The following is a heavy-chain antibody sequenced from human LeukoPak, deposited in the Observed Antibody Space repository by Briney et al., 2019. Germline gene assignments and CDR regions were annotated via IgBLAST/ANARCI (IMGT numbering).Heavy chain of an antibody. D-gene: IGHD4-17*01. V-gene: IGHV3-53*01. Sequence: PGGSLRLSCAASGFTVSSNYMSWVRQAPGKGLERVSVTYSGGSTYYADSVKGRFTISRDNPKNTLYLQMNSLRAEDTALYYCARDLRYGAFDIWGQGTMVTVSS. CDR3: ARDLRYGAFDI. CDR1: GFTVSSNY. CDR2: TYSGGST. J-gene: IGHJ3*02.